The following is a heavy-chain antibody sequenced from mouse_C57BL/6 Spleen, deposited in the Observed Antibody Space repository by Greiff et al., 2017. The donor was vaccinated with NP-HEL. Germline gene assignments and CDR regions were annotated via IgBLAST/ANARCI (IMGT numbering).Heavy chain of an antibody. V-gene: IGHV3-6*01. Sequence: EVQLVESGPGLVKPSQSLSLTCSVTGYSITSGYYWNWIRQFPGNKLEWMGYISYDGSNNYNPSLKNRISITRDTSKNQFFLKLNSVTTEDTATYYCARNGNSYYFDYWGQGTTLTVSS. CDR1: GYSITSGYY. J-gene: IGHJ2*01. CDR2: ISYDGSN. CDR3: ARNGNSYYFDY. D-gene: IGHD2-1*01.